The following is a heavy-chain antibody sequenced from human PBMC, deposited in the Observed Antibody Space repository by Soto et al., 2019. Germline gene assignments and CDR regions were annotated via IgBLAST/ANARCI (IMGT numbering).Heavy chain of an antibody. CDR1: GFTFSNAW. D-gene: IGHD1-26*01. CDR2: IKSKTDGGTT. V-gene: IGHV3-15*07. J-gene: IGHJ4*02. Sequence: EVQLVESGGGLVKPGGSLRLSCAASGFTFSNAWMNCVRQAPGKGLEWVGRIKSKTDGGTTDYAAPVKGRFTISRDDSKNTLYLQMNSLKTEDTAVYYCTLRRKWELVDYWGQGTLVTVSS. CDR3: TLRRKWELVDY.